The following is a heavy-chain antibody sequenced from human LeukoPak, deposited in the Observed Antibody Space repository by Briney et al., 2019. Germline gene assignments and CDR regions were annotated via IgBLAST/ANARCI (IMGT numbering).Heavy chain of an antibody. J-gene: IGHJ6*02. CDR3: AREGYSSSSRGLYYYYGMDV. Sequence: PSETLSLTRTVSGGSISSGDYYWSWIRQPPGKGLEWIGYIYYSGSTYYNPSLKSRVTISVDTSKNQFSLKLSSVTAADTAVYYCAREGYSSSSRGLYYYYGMDVWGQGTTVTVSS. D-gene: IGHD6-6*01. CDR2: IYYSGST. V-gene: IGHV4-30-4*01. CDR1: GGSISSGDYY.